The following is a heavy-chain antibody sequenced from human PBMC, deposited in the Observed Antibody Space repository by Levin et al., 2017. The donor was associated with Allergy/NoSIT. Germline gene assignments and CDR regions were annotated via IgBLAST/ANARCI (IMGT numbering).Heavy chain of an antibody. J-gene: IGHJ6*02. CDR1: GFIFGDYA. V-gene: IGHV3-49*04. D-gene: IGHD2-15*01. CDR2: IRSKAYGETT. CDR3: TTSLVAPSGYNYYYGMDV. Sequence: GGSLRLSCTTSGFIFGDYAMSWVRQAPGKGLEWVGFIRSKAYGETTEYAASVRGRFTISRDDSRGTAYLQLNSLKTEDTAVYYCTTSLVAPSGYNYYYGMDVWGQGTTVTVSS.